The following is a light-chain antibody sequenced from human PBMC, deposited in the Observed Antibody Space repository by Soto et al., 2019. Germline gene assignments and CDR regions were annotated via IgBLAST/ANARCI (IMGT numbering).Light chain of an antibody. V-gene: IGKV1-39*01. J-gene: IGKJ1*01. CDR2: AAS. CDR1: QNIINY. CDR3: QQSYSSPWT. Sequence: DIQMTQSPSSLSASVRDRVTITCRASQNIINYLNWYQQKPGRAPKFLIYAASNLQSGVPSRFSGGGSGTDFTLTITSLQPEDFATYYCQQSYSSPWTFGQGTKV.